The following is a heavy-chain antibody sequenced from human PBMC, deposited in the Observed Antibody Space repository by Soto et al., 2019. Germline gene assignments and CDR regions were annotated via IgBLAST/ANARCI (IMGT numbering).Heavy chain of an antibody. Sequence: RSLTCTVSGDSIISSDFYWGWVRQPPGKGLEWIGSIFYLGSSYYNPSLKSRVTMSVDTSKNQFSLRLRSVTAADTALYFCARHSLALRKNNWFDPWGQGIMVTVSS. CDR3: ARHSLALRKNNWFDP. J-gene: IGHJ5*02. CDR1: GDSIISSDFY. V-gene: IGHV4-39*01. D-gene: IGHD3-3*02. CDR2: IFYLGSS.